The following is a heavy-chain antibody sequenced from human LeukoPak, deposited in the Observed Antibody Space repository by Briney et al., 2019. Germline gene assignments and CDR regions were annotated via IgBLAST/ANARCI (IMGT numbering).Heavy chain of an antibody. J-gene: IGHJ4*02. CDR1: GFTFSNFA. D-gene: IGHD5-12*01. CDR2: IRYDETNK. CDR3: AKDWSYRGWAYYFDY. Sequence: GWSLRLSCAPSGFTFSNFAMHWVRQAPRKGLEWVAFIRYDETNKYYADSVKGRFTISRDNSKNTLYLQMNSLRAEDSAMYYCAKDWSYRGWAYYFDYWGQGTLVTVSS. V-gene: IGHV3-30*02.